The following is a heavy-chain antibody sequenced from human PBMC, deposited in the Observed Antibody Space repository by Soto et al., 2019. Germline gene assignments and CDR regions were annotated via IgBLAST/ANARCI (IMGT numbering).Heavy chain of an antibody. Sequence: QLQLQESGPGQVKPSETLTLTCTVSGGSISSSSHYWGWIRQPPGKGLEWIGSIYYSGSTYYNPSLKSRVTISTDTSKNQFSLKLSSVTAADTAVYDCARQLSGGYSYGYYFDYWGQGTLVTVSS. CDR2: IYYSGST. D-gene: IGHD5-18*01. V-gene: IGHV4-39*01. CDR1: GGSISSSSHY. CDR3: ARQLSGGYSYGYYFDY. J-gene: IGHJ4*02.